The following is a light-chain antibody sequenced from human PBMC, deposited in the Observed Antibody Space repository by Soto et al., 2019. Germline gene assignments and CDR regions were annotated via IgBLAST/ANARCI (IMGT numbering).Light chain of an antibody. CDR1: SSDFAAYNF. J-gene: IGLJ3*02. CDR2: DVS. Sequence: QSVLTQPASVSGSPGQSITISCTGTSSDFAAYNFVSWYQQHPGKAPKLIIYDVSNRPSGVSNRFSGSKSGNTASLTISGLQAEDEADYYCSPHTSSGPVVVFGGGTKLTVL. CDR3: SPHTSSGPVVV. V-gene: IGLV2-14*03.